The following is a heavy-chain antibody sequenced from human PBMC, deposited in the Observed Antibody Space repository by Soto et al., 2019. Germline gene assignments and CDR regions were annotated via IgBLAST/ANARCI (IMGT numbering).Heavy chain of an antibody. CDR3: ARGWGGPYYFDT. CDR1: GGSLSSFY. J-gene: IGHJ5*02. CDR2: IYHSGST. Sequence: SETLSLTCTVSGGSLSSFYWVWIRQTPGRELGWVGQIYHSGSTIYNPSLEGRVTILVDSSKNHVSLDLTSLTAADTAVYYCARGWGGPYYFDTWGQGALVT. V-gene: IGHV4-59*01. D-gene: IGHD3-9*01.